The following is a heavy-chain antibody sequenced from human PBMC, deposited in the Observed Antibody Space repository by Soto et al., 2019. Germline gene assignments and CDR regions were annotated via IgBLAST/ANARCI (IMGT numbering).Heavy chain of an antibody. J-gene: IGHJ4*02. CDR1: GGTFSSYT. CDR3: AREGLPGRLNFDY. V-gene: IGHV1-69*04. Sequence: SVKVSCKASGGTFSSYTISWVRQAPGQGLEWMGRIIPILGIANYAQKFQGRVTITADKSTSTAYMELSSLRSEDTAVYYCAREGLPGRLNFDYWGQGTLVTVSS. CDR2: IIPILGIA.